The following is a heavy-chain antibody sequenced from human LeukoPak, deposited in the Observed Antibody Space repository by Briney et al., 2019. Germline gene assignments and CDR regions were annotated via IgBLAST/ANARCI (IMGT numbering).Heavy chain of an antibody. V-gene: IGHV3-9*01. CDR3: AKATYSTSPGYYFDY. Sequence: GGSLRLSCAASGFTFDDYAMHWVRQGPGKGLEWVSGISWNSAMIAYADSVKGRFTISRDNAKNSLYLQMNSLRAEDTAFYYCAKATYSTSPGYYFDYWGQGALVTVSS. D-gene: IGHD6-6*01. CDR2: ISWNSAMI. J-gene: IGHJ4*02. CDR1: GFTFDDYA.